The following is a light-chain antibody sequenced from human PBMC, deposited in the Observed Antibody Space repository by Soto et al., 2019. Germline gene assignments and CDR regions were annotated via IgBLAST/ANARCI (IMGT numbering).Light chain of an antibody. CDR3: QQRSNWPGAFT. CDR2: DAS. CDR1: QSVSSY. V-gene: IGKV3-11*01. J-gene: IGKJ3*01. Sequence: EIVLTQSPATLSLSPGERATLSCRASQSVSSYLAWYQQKPGQAPRLLIYDASNRATGIPARFSGSGSGTDFTLTISSLGPEDFAVYYCQQRSNWPGAFTFGPGTKVDIK.